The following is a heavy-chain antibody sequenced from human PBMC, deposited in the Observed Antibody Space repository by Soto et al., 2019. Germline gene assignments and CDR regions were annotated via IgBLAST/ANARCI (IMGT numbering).Heavy chain of an antibody. D-gene: IGHD3-22*01. CDR3: ARKDKSGYFNRFDP. CDR1: GYKFTASR. V-gene: IGHV5-51*01. Sequence: PGESLKISCRTSGYKFTASRIAWVRQMPGKGLEWMGIIFPSDSDTRYSPSFQGQVTISADRSTSTVFLQWASLKASDTAVYFCARKDKSGYFNRFDPWGQGTLVTVSS. J-gene: IGHJ5*02. CDR2: IFPSDSDT.